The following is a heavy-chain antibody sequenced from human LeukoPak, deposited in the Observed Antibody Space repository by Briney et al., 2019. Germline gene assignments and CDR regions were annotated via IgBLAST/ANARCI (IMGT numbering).Heavy chain of an antibody. CDR1: GGSISSYY. J-gene: IGHJ4*02. Sequence: KPSETLSLTCTVSGGSISSYYWSWIRQPPGKGLEWIGNIYYSGTTYYNPSLKSRVSISVDTSKNQFSLKLNSVTAADTAVYYCATLGGSTDYWGQGTLVTVSS. CDR2: IYYSGTT. V-gene: IGHV4-59*04. D-gene: IGHD2-2*01. CDR3: ATLGGSTDY.